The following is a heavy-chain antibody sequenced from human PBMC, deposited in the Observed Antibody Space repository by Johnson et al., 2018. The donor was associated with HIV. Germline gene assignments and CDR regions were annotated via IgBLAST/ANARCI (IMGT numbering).Heavy chain of an antibody. Sequence: LEWVAVISYDGRNKFYADSVKGRFTISRDNAKNSLHLQMNSLRAEDTAVYYCARVGATAAFDIWGQGTMVTVSS. CDR3: ARVGATAAFDI. CDR2: ISYDGRNK. V-gene: IGHV3-30*04. D-gene: IGHD1-26*01. J-gene: IGHJ3*02.